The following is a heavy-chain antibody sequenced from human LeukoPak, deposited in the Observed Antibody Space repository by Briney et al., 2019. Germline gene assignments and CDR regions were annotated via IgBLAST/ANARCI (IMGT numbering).Heavy chain of an antibody. Sequence: GGSLRLSCAASGFSFSDNYMSWIRQAPGKGLEWVAYISNRGSYTNYTDSVKGRFTISRDNAKNSLYMQMNSLRDEDTAVYYCARARGAGPGGHFDYWGQGTLVTVSS. CDR3: ARARGAGPGGHFDY. J-gene: IGHJ4*02. V-gene: IGHV3-11*05. D-gene: IGHD6-19*01. CDR2: ISNRGSYT. CDR1: GFSFSDNY.